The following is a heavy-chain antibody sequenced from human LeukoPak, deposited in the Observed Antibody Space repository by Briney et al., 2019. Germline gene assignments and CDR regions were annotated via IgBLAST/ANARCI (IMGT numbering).Heavy chain of an antibody. CDR1: GGSFSGYY. Sequence: PSGTLSLTCAVYGGSFSGYYWSWIRQPPGKGLEWIGEINHSGSTNYNPSLKSRVTISVDTSKNQFSLKLSSVTAADTAVYYCARGYYYDSSGYRALGSKWGQGTLVTVSS. V-gene: IGHV4-34*01. D-gene: IGHD3-22*01. CDR2: INHSGST. J-gene: IGHJ4*02. CDR3: ARGYYYDSSGYRALGSK.